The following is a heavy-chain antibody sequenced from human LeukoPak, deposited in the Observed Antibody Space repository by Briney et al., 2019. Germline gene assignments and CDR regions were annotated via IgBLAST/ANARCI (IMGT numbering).Heavy chain of an antibody. V-gene: IGHV3-74*01. D-gene: IGHD3-16*02. CDR1: GFTFSSYW. CDR3: ARGYYDYVWGSYRPPYYFDY. J-gene: IGHJ4*02. CDR2: ISTDGRST. Sequence: GGSLRLSCAASGFTFSSYWMHWVRQPPGKGLVWLSRISTDGRSTYYADSVKGRFTISRDNARNTLYLQMNSLRAEDTAVYYCARGYYDYVWGSYRPPYYFDYWGQGTLVTVSS.